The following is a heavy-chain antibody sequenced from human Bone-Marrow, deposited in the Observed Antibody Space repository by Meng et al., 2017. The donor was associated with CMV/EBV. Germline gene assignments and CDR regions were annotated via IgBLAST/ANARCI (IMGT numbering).Heavy chain of an antibody. D-gene: IGHD2-2*01. CDR3: ARDAVVPAATKTNWFDP. V-gene: IGHV1-2*02. J-gene: IGHJ5*02. CDR1: GYTFTNYY. Sequence: ASVKVSCKASGYTFTNYYMHWVRQAPGQGLEWMGWINPNSGGTNYAQKFQGRVTMTRDTSISTAYMELSRLRSDDTAVYYCARDAVVPAATKTNWFDPWGQGTLVTVSS. CDR2: INPNSGGT.